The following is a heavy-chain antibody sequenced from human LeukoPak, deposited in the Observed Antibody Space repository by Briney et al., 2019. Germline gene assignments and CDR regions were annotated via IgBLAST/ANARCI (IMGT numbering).Heavy chain of an antibody. CDR2: IYHNGIT. J-gene: IGHJ5*02. CDR1: GVSISTHY. Sequence: PSETLSLTCNVSGVSISTHYWSWIRQSPGKGLEWIGYIYHNGITNYNPSLKSRVTISIDTSKNEFSLKLSSVTAADTAVYYYARVGKQWLVLRGWFDPWGQGTLVTVSS. V-gene: IGHV4-59*11. D-gene: IGHD6-19*01. CDR3: ARVGKQWLVLRGWFDP.